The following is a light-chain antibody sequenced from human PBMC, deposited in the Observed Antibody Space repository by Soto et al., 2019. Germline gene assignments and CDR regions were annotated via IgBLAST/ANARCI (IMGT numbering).Light chain of an antibody. J-gene: IGLJ1*01. CDR2: DVS. V-gene: IGLV2-11*01. CDR1: SSDVGGYNY. Sequence: QSALTQPRSVSWSPGQSVTISCTGTSSDVGGYNYVSWYQQHPGTAPKLMIYDVSMRPSGVPDRFSGSKSGNTASLTISGLQAEDEADYYCCSYAGSYTLYVFGTGTKVTVL. CDR3: CSYAGSYTLYV.